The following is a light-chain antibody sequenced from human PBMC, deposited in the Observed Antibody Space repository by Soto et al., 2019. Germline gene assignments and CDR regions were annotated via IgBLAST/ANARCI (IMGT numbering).Light chain of an antibody. CDR1: QDISVY. CDR3: QKFNTAPLT. V-gene: IGKV1-27*01. Sequence: DIQMTQSPSSLSASVGDRVTITCRASQDISVYLAWYQQKPGKVPKLLIYSASTLQSDVPSRFSGSGSGTDFTLTISSLQPEDVATYYCQKFNTAPLTFGQGTRLEIK. J-gene: IGKJ5*01. CDR2: SAS.